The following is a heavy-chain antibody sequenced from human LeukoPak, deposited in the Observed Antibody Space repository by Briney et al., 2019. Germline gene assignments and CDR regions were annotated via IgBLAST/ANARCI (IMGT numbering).Heavy chain of an antibody. J-gene: IGHJ4*02. V-gene: IGHV3-9*01. CDR1: GFTFDDYA. CDR2: ISWNSGSI. D-gene: IGHD2-15*01. Sequence: GGSLRLSCAASGFTFDDYAMHWVRQAPGKGLEWVSGISWNSGSIGYADSVKGRFTISRDNAKNPLYLQMNSLRAEDTALYYCAKDSSGEIDYWGQGTLVTVSS. CDR3: AKDSSGEIDY.